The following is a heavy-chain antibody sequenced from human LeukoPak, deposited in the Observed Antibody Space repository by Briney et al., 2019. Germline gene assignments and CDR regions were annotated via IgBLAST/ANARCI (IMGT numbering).Heavy chain of an antibody. CDR2: ISYDGGNK. Sequence: GGSLRLSCAASGFTFSSYTMCWVRQAPDKGLEWVAVISYDGGNKDYADSVKGRFTISRDNSKNALYLQMNSLRAEDTAVYYCARDSTYYYDSGSSGPHYFDYWGQGTLVTVSS. CDR1: GFTFSSYT. CDR3: ARDSTYYYDSGSSGPHYFDY. V-gene: IGHV3-30*04. D-gene: IGHD3-10*01. J-gene: IGHJ4*02.